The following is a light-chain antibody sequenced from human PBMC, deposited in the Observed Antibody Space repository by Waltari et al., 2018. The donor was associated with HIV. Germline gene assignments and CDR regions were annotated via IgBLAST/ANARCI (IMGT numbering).Light chain of an antibody. J-gene: IGLJ2*01. CDR2: DNK. V-gene: IGLV1-51*01. CDR1: TSNIETNY. CDR3: GTWDSSLNTPV. Sequence: QPVLTQPPSVSAAPGRSVTITCSGSTSNIETNYVSWYQQIPGTAPKLLIYDNKKRPSGIPERFSGSKSATSATLGITGLQAWDEAEYFCGTWDSSLNTPVFGGGSRLTVL.